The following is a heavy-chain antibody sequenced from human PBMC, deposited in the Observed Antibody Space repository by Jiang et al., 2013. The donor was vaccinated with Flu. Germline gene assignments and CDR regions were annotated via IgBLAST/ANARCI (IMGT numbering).Heavy chain of an antibody. D-gene: IGHD3-10*01. V-gene: IGHV3-23*01. CDR2: ISGSGGST. CDR1: GFTFSSYA. CDR3: AKDASPYGSGSYPRGYFDY. Sequence: GLVQPGGSLRLSCAASGFTFSSYAMSWVRQAPGKGLEWVSAISGSGGSTYYADSVKGRFTISRDNSKNTLYLQMNSLRAEDTAVYYCAKDASPYGSGSYPRGYFDYWGQGTLVTVSS. J-gene: IGHJ4*02.